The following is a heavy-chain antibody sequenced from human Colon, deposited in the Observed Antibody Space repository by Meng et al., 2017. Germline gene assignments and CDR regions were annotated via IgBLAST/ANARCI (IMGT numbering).Heavy chain of an antibody. CDR2: STNKAESYTT. Sequence: PGKGLEWVGRSTNKAESYTTQYAASVKGRFTVSRDDSKKFFYLQMNSLKPEDTAVYYCASGRAGSGPFDYWGQGILVTVSS. V-gene: IGHV3-72*01. D-gene: IGHD1-26*01. J-gene: IGHJ4*02. CDR3: ASGRAGSGPFDY.